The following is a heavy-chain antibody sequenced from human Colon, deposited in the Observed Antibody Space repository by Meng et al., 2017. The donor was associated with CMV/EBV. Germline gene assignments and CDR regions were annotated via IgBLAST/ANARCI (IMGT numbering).Heavy chain of an antibody. CDR1: GFTFSTYS. CDR2: ISPTGIYI. D-gene: IGHD2-8*01. CDR3: VSGVTGRPESDS. J-gene: IGHJ4*02. V-gene: IGHV3-21*04. Sequence: GESLKISCAASGFTFSTYSMNWVRQAPGKGLEWVSSISPTGIYIYYTDSVKGRFTISRDNAANSLYLQLNSLRAEDTAVYYCVSGVTGRPESDSWGQGTLVTVSS.